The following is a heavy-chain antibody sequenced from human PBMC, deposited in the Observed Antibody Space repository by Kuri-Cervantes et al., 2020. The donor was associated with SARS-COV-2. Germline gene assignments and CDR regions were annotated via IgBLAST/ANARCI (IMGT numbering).Heavy chain of an antibody. CDR1: GGSFSGYY. CDR3: ARGVGAAVAGTLITIYYYYGMDV. Sequence: LRLFCAVYGGSFSGYYWSWIRQPPGKGLEWIGEINHSGSTNYNPSLKSRVTISVDTSKNQFSLKLSSVTAADTAVYYCARGVGAAVAGTLITIYYYYGMDVWGQGTTVTVSS. J-gene: IGHJ6*02. D-gene: IGHD6-19*01. CDR2: INHSGST. V-gene: IGHV4-34*01.